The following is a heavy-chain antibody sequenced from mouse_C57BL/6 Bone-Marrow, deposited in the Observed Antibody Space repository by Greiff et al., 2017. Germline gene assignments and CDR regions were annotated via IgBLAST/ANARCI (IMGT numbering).Heavy chain of an antibody. CDR1: GYAFSSSW. D-gene: IGHD6-1*01. CDR2: IYPGDGDT. V-gene: IGHV1-82*01. Sequence: VQLQQSGPELVKPGASVKISCKASGYAFSSSWMNWVKQRPGKGLEWIGRIYPGDGDTNYNGKFKGKATLTADKSSSTAYMQLSSLTSEDSAVYCCAREPLFYYAMDYWGQGTSVTVSS. CDR3: AREPLFYYAMDY. J-gene: IGHJ4*01.